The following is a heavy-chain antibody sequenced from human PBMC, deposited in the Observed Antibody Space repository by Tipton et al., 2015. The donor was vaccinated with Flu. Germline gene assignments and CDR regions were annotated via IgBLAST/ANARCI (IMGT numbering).Heavy chain of an antibody. D-gene: IGHD6-13*01. CDR3: ARMNVAAGSFYIDN. V-gene: IGHV4-59*08. CDR1: GGSFRSYY. Sequence: TLSLTCTVSGGSFRSYYWSWIRQPPGKRLEWIGYIFYSESTHYSPSLKSRVTISVDTSQSQFSLRLSSVTAADTAVYYCARMNVAAGSFYIDNWGQGTLATVSS. CDR2: IFYSEST. J-gene: IGHJ4*02.